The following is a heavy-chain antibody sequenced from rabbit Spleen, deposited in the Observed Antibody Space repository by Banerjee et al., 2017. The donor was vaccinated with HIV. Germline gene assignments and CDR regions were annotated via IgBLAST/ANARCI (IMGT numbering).Heavy chain of an antibody. CDR1: GFSFSSNYW. D-gene: IGHD1-1*01. CDR2: IYAGSSGST. J-gene: IGHJ2*01. Sequence: QEQLVESGGGLVQPEGSLTLTCTASGFSFSSNYWICWVRQAPGKGLEWIGCIYAGSSGSTYYASWAKGRFTVSKTSSTTVTLQATSLTAADTATYFCARNYVNAFDPWGPGTLVTVS. V-gene: IGHV1S45*01. CDR3: ARNYVNAFDP.